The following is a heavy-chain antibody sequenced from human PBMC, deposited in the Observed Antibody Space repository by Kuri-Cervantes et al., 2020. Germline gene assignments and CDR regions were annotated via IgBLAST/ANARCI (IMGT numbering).Heavy chain of an antibody. V-gene: IGHV3-21*01. CDR3: ARGLLTQDV. D-gene: IGHD3-16*01. CDR1: GFTFSSYS. Sequence: GESLKISCAASGFTFSSYSMNWVRQAPGKGLEWVSSISSSSSYIYYADSVKGRFTISRDNAKNSMFLQMSSQRVEDTAVYYCARGLLTQDVWGQGTTVTVSS. J-gene: IGHJ6*02. CDR2: ISSSSSYI.